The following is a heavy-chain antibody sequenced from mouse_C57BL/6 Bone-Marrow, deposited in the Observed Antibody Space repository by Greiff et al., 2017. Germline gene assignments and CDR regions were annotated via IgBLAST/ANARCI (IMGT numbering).Heavy chain of an antibody. CDR2: IHPSDSDT. J-gene: IGHJ3*01. Sequence: VQLQQPGAELVKPGASVKVSCKASGYTFTSYWMHWVKQRPGQGLEWIGRIHPSDSDTNYNQKFKGKATLTVDKSSSTAYMQLSSLTSEDSAVYYSVLIYYGYDPAWFAYWGQGTLVTVSA. CDR3: VLIYYGYDPAWFAY. D-gene: IGHD2-2*01. CDR1: GYTFTSYW. V-gene: IGHV1-74*01.